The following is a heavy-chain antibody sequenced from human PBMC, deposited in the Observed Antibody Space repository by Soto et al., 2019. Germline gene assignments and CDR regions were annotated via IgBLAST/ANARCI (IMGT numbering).Heavy chain of an antibody. CDR3: AKSHTVLRFLEWFPDHDAFDI. CDR2: ISGSGGST. D-gene: IGHD3-3*01. CDR1: GFTFSSYA. Sequence: QPGGSLRLSCAASGFTFSSYAMSWVRQAPGKGLEWVSAISGSGGSTYYADSVKGRFTISRDNSKNTLYLQMNSLRAEDTAVYYCAKSHTVLRFLEWFPDHDAFDIWGQGTMVTVSS. V-gene: IGHV3-23*01. J-gene: IGHJ3*02.